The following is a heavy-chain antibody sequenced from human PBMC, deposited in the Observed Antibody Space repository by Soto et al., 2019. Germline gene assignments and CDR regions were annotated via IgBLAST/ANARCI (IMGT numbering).Heavy chain of an antibody. CDR2: IIPIFGTA. J-gene: IGHJ6*02. CDR3: ARGAAAMGYYYYSGIDV. V-gene: IGHV1-69*01. Sequence: QVQLVQSGAEVNKPGSSVKVSCKASGGTFSSYAISWVRQAPGQGLEWMGGIIPIFGTANYAQKFQGRVTITADESTSTAYMELSSLRSEDTAVYYCARGAAAMGYYYYSGIDVWGQGTTVTVSS. CDR1: GGTFSSYA. D-gene: IGHD5-18*01.